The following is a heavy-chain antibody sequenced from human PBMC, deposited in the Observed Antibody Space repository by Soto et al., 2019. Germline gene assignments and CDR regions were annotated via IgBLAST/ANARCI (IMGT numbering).Heavy chain of an antibody. CDR1: GYTFTGYC. V-gene: IGHV1-2*02. CDR2: INPNSGGT. CDR3: ARDLGGDSSNLALYFDY. J-gene: IGHJ4*02. Sequence: ASVKVSCKASGYTFTGYCMHWVRQAPGQGLEWMGWINPNSGGTNYAQKFQGRVTMTRDTSISTAYMELSRLRSDDTAVYYCARDLGGDSSNLALYFDYWGQGTLVTVSS. D-gene: IGHD2-21*02.